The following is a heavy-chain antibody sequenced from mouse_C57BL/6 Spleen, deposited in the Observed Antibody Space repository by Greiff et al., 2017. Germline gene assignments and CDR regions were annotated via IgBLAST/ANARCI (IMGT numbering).Heavy chain of an antibody. Sequence: VQLQQSGPELVKPGASVKISCKASGYAFSSSWMNWVKQRPGKGLEWIGRIYPGDGDTNYNGKFKGKATLTADKSSSTAYMQHSSLTSEDSAVYFCANSNYVHYYAMDYWGQGTSVTVSS. CDR1: GYAFSSSW. CDR3: ANSNYVHYYAMDY. J-gene: IGHJ4*01. V-gene: IGHV1-82*01. CDR2: IYPGDGDT. D-gene: IGHD2-5*01.